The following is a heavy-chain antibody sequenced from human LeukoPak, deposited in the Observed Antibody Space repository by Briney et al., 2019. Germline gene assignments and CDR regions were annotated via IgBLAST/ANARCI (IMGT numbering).Heavy chain of an antibody. CDR1: GFTFSSYG. Sequence: GRSLRLSCAASGFTFSSYGMHWVRQAPGKGLEWVAVMWYDGSNKYYADSVKGRFTISRDNSKNTLYLQMNSLRAEDTAVYYCAKDGGLDYDFWSGYHRTAYYFDYWGQGTLVTVSS. D-gene: IGHD3-3*01. CDR2: MWYDGSNK. CDR3: AKDGGLDYDFWSGYHRTAYYFDY. J-gene: IGHJ4*02. V-gene: IGHV3-33*06.